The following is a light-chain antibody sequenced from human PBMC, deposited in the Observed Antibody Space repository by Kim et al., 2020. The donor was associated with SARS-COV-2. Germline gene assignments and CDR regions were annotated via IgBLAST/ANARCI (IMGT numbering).Light chain of an antibody. Sequence: SPGERVTLSCRASQSVSSYLALYQQKPGQAPRLLIYDASNRATGIPARFSGSGSGTDFTLTISSLEPEDFAVYYCQQRSNWPPWTFGQGTKVDIK. CDR2: DAS. J-gene: IGKJ1*01. V-gene: IGKV3-11*01. CDR3: QQRSNWPPWT. CDR1: QSVSSY.